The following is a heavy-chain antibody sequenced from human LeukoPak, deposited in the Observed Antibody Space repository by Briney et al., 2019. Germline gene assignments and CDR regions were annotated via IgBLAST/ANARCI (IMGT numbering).Heavy chain of an antibody. CDR1: GFIFEDHG. CDR2: INWNGDDT. CDR3: AREYYYDSSGYQRGIYY. Sequence: GGSLRLSCTASGFIFEDHGMSWVRQAPGKGLEWVSGINWNGDDTGYADSVKGRFTISRDNAKNSLYLQMNSLRAEDTAVYYCAREYYYDSSGYQRGIYYWGQGTLVTVSS. J-gene: IGHJ4*02. V-gene: IGHV3-20*04. D-gene: IGHD3-22*01.